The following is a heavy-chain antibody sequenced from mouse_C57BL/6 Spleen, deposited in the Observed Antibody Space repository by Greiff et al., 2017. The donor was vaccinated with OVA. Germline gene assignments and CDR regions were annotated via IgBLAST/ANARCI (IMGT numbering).Heavy chain of an antibody. J-gene: IGHJ2*01. Sequence: VQLQQPGAELVKPGASVKMSYKASGYTFTSYWITWVKQRPGQGLEWIGDIYPGSGSTNYNEKFKSKATLTVDTSSSTAYMQLSSLTSEDSAVYYCARRRRNYGNYLDYWGQGTTLTVSS. CDR2: IYPGSGST. D-gene: IGHD2-1*01. V-gene: IGHV1-55*01. CDR3: ARRRRNYGNYLDY. CDR1: GYTFTSYW.